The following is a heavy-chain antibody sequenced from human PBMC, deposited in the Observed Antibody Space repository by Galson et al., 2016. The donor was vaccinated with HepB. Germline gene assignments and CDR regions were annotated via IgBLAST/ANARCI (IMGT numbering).Heavy chain of an antibody. CDR2: IFSGDAT. V-gene: IGHV3-53*01. D-gene: IGHD3-22*01. CDR1: GFTFRTYT. CDR3: EGYSDPFDI. Sequence: SLRLSCAASGFTFRTYTMTWVRQAPGKGLEWVSAIFSGDATYYRDSVKGRFTISRDTSKNTLYLQMNNLRAEDTAIYYCEGYSDPFDIWGQGTMVTVSS. J-gene: IGHJ3*02.